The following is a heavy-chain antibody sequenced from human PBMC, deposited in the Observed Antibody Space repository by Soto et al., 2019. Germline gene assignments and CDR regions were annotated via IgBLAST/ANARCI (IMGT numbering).Heavy chain of an antibody. CDR3: ARYRSASCNPAYCFDY. CDR1: SGSISNYF. J-gene: IGHJ4*02. CDR2: IYYSGST. V-gene: IGHV4-59*01. Sequence: PSETLSLTCAVSSGSISNYFWAWIRQPPGKGLEWIGYIYYSGSTTYNPSLGSRVAISVDASKSQFFLNLHSVTAADTAVYYCARYRSASCNPAYCFDYWGQGTRVTVSS. D-gene: IGHD2-2*01.